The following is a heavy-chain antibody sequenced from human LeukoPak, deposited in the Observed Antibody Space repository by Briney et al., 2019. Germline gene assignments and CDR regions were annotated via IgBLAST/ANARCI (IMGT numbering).Heavy chain of an antibody. CDR1: GGSISSSSYY. Sequence: SETLSLTCTVSGGSISSSSYYWGWIRQPPGKGLEWIGSIYYSGSTYYNPSLKSRVTISVDTSKNQFSLKLISVTAADTAVYYCARAYETLIGDYMDVWGKGTTVTVSS. V-gene: IGHV4-39*07. CDR2: IYYSGST. J-gene: IGHJ6*03. D-gene: IGHD2/OR15-2a*01. CDR3: ARAYETLIGDYMDV.